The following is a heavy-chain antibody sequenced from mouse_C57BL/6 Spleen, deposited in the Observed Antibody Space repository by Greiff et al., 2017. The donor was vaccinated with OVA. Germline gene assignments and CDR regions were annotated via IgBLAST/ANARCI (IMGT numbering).Heavy chain of an antibody. Sequence: QVQLQQPGAELVMPGASVKLSCKASGYTFTSYWMHWVKQRPGQGLEWIGEIDPSDSYTNYNQKFKGKSTLTVDKSSSTAYMQLSSLTSEDSAVYYCARRGTAQATWDYWGQGTTLTVSS. D-gene: IGHD3-2*02. CDR2: IDPSDSYT. CDR1: GYTFTSYW. CDR3: ARRGTAQATWDY. V-gene: IGHV1-69*01. J-gene: IGHJ2*01.